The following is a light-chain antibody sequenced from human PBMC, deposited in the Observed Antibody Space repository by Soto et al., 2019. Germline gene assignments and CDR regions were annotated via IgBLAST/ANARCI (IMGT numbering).Light chain of an antibody. V-gene: IGKV1-9*01. CDR3: QQVKSFLPRT. J-gene: IGKJ4*01. CDR2: AAS. CDR1: QDISSH. Sequence: IQLTQSPSSLSASVGDSVTINCRASQDISSHLAWYQQKPGKAPRVLIYAASTLESGVPSRFSGGGAGTDFTLAISSLQAEDFATYYYQQVKSFLPRTFGGWPKVDIK.